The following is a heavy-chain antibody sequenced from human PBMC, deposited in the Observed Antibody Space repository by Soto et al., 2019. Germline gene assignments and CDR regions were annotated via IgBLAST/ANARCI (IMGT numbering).Heavy chain of an antibody. CDR3: AADATAWQQMVPSDY. CDR2: IAVGSGYT. Sequence: ASVKVSCKASGFTFTSSAFQWVRQARGQRLEWIGWIAVGSGYTNYAQRFQDRVTLTRDMSTATTYMELSRLTSEDTATYYCAADATAWQQMVPSDYWGQGTLVTVSS. V-gene: IGHV1-58*01. D-gene: IGHD2-8*01. CDR1: GFTFTSSA. J-gene: IGHJ4*02.